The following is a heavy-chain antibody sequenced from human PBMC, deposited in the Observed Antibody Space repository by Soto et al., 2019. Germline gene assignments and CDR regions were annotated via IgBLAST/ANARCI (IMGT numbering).Heavy chain of an antibody. CDR2: IWYDGTNE. V-gene: IGHV3-33*01. CDR1: GFTFSSDG. CDR3: ARHDYANARAFDI. J-gene: IGHJ3*02. D-gene: IGHD4-17*01. Sequence: QVQLVESGGGVVQPGRSLRLSCAASGFTFSSDGMHWVRQAPGKGLEWVAVIWYDGTNENYGDSVKGRFTISRDNSKNTLYLQMNSLRAEDTGVDYCARHDYANARAFDIWGQGTMVTVSS.